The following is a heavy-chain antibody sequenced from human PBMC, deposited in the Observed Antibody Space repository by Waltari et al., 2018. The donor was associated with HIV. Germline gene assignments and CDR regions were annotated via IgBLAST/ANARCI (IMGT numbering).Heavy chain of an antibody. V-gene: IGHV3-9*01. CDR1: GFTFDNYA. CDR2: ISWNSGSI. J-gene: IGHJ5*02. Sequence: DVQLVEFGGGLVQPGRSLSLSCAATGFTFDNYAMHWVRQAPGKGLEWVSGISWNSGSIGYADSVKGRFTISRDNAKNSLYLQMNSLRAEDTALYYCAKDGQFAAPWGQGTLVTVSS. CDR3: AKDGQFAAP.